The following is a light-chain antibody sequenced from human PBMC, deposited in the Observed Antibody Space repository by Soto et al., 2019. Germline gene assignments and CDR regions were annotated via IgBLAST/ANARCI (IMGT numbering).Light chain of an antibody. V-gene: IGKV3-15*01. CDR2: GAS. Sequence: IVMTQSPATLSVSPGERATLSCRASQSVTSKLVWYQQKPGQAPRLLMYGASTRATGIPARFSGSGSGTEFTLTISSLQSEDFAVYYCHQYNNWWTFGQGTKVEIK. CDR1: QSVTSK. J-gene: IGKJ1*01. CDR3: HQYNNWWT.